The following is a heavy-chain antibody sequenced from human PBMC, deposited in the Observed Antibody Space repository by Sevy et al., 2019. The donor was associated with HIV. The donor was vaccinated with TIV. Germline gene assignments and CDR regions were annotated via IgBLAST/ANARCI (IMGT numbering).Heavy chain of an antibody. CDR1: GYTFTGYY. D-gene: IGHD3-10*01. V-gene: IGHV1-2*06. Sequence: ASVKVSCKASGYTFTGYYMHWVRQAPGQGLEWMGRINPNGGGTNYAQKFQGRVTMTRDTSISTAYMELSSLRSDDTAVYYCAVNYGSGINYGFDIWGQRTMVTVSS. CDR3: AVNYGSGINYGFDI. CDR2: INPNGGGT. J-gene: IGHJ3*02.